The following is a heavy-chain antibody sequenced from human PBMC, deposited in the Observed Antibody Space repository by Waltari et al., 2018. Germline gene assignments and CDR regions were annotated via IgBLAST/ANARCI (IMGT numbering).Heavy chain of an antibody. CDR3: ARGTVTTGFDY. D-gene: IGHD4-4*01. CDR1: GGSISSYY. CDR2: IYYSGST. J-gene: IGHJ4*02. Sequence: QVQLQESGPGLVKPSETLSLTCTVSGGSISSYYWSWIRQPPGKGLEWIGYIYYSGSTNYTPSLKSRVTISVDTSKNQFSLKLSSVTAADTAVYYCARGTVTTGFDYWGQGTLVTVSS. V-gene: IGHV4-59*01.